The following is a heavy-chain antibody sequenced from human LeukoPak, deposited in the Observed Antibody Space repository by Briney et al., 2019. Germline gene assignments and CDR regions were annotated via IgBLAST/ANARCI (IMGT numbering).Heavy chain of an antibody. CDR1: GFTFSSYG. D-gene: IGHD3-10*01. V-gene: IGHV3-30*18. CDR3: AKDRYGSGSFDY. Sequence: GGSLRLSCAASGFTFSSYGMHWVRQAPGKGLEWVAVISYDGSNKYYADSVKGRFTISRDNSKNTLYLQMNSLRAEDTAVYYCAKDRYGSGSFDYWGQGTLVTVSS. CDR2: ISYDGSNK. J-gene: IGHJ4*02.